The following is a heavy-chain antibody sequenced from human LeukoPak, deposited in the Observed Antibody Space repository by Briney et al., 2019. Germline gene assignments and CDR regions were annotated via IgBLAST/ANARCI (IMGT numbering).Heavy chain of an antibody. CDR3: ARSYSSGWNDAFDI. J-gene: IGHJ3*02. V-gene: IGHV4-39*01. CDR1: GGSISSSSYY. CDR2: IYYSGST. Sequence: PSETLSLTCTASGGSISSSSYYWGWIRQPPGKGLEWIGSIYYSGSTYYNPSLKSRVTISVDTSKNQFSLKLSSVTAADTAVYYCARSYSSGWNDAFDIWGQGTMVTVSS. D-gene: IGHD6-19*01.